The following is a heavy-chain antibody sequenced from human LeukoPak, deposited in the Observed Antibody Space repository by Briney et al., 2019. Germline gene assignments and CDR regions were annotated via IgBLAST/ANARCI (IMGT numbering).Heavy chain of an antibody. V-gene: IGHV3-30*19. D-gene: IGHD3-9*01. J-gene: IGHJ3*02. CDR3: AREAFEWSPPDI. Sequence: QSGGSLRLSCAASGFTFSAFGMHWVRPAPGKGLEWVTFIPYEGRDKYYADSVKGRFTISRDNSKNTLYLQMNNMITEDTAVYYCAREAFEWSPPDIWGQGTTVTVSS. CDR2: IPYEGRDK. CDR1: GFTFSAFG.